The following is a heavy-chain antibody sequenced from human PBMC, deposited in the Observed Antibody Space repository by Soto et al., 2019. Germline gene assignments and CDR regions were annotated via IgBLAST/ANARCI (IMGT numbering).Heavy chain of an antibody. CDR1: GASISNHY. D-gene: IGHD6-19*01. CDR3: ATGGGWLSDY. V-gene: IGHV4-59*11. Sequence: QVQLQESGPRLVKPSETLSLTCTISGASISNHYCQWFRQPPGKGLEWIGYIHNTGGTNYNPSLKIPVTLSLDTSKNQFSLKLTSVTVADTGVYSCATGGGWLSDYWGQGTLVTVSS. CDR2: IHNTGGT. J-gene: IGHJ4*02.